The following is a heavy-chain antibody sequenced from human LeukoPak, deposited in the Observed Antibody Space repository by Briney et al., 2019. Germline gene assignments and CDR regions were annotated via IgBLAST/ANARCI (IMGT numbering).Heavy chain of an antibody. J-gene: IGHJ3*02. Sequence: PSETLSLTCTVSGGSISSSSYYWGWIRQPPGKGPEWIGSIYYSGSTYYNPSLKSRVTISVDTSKNQFPLKLSSVTAADTAVYYCARGVNWNDPLKLTFVIWGQGTMVTVSS. D-gene: IGHD1-1*01. V-gene: IGHV4-39*06. CDR2: IYYSGST. CDR1: GGSISSSSYY. CDR3: ARGVNWNDPLKLTFVI.